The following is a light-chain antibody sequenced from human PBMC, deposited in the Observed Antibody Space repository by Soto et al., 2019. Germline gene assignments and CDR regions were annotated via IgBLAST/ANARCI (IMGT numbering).Light chain of an antibody. J-gene: IGKJ5*01. Sequence: DIVMTQSPDSLAVSLGERATINCKSSQSVLYSSNNKNYLAWYQQKPGQPPNLLIYWASTRESGVPDRFSGSWSGTDFTLTISSLQAEDVAVYYCQQYYGNPLTFGQGTRLEIK. CDR1: QSVLYSSNNKNY. CDR3: QQYYGNPLT. CDR2: WAS. V-gene: IGKV4-1*01.